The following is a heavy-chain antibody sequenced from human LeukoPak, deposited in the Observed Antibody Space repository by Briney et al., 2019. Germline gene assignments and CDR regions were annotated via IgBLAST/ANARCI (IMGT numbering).Heavy chain of an antibody. CDR3: ARVQTPYYGGDEIAY. CDR2: INQDGSER. J-gene: IGHJ4*02. D-gene: IGHD2-21*01. V-gene: IGHV3-7*01. Sequence: GGSLRLSCAASGFIFSNSWINWVRQAPGKGLEWVAIINQDGSERYYVDSVKGRFTISRDNVKNSVYLQMNSLRAEDTAVYYCARVQTPYYGGDEIAYWGQGTLVTVSS. CDR1: GFIFSNSW.